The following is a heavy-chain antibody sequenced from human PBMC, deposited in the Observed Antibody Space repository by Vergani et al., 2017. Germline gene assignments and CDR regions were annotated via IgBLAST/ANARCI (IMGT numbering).Heavy chain of an antibody. Sequence: QVQLVQSGAEVKKPGASVKVSCKASGYTFTGYYMHWVRQAPGQGLEWMGRIIPIFGTANYAQKFQGRVTITADESTSTAYMELSSLRSEDTAVYYCARATRGSGPYGMDVWGQGTTVTVSS. CDR2: IIPIFGTA. CDR3: ARATRGSGPYGMDV. J-gene: IGHJ6*02. CDR1: GYTFTGYY. V-gene: IGHV1-69*18. D-gene: IGHD3-10*01.